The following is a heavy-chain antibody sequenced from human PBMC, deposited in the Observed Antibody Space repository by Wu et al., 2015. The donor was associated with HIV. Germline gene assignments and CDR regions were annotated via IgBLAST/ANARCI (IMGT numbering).Heavy chain of an antibody. CDR2: MNPNSGNT. Sequence: QVQVVQSGAEVKKPGASVKVSCKASGYTFTSYGVSWVRQAPGQGLEWMGWMNPNSGNTGYAQKFQGRVTITRNTSISTAYMELSSLRSEDTAVYYCARGTYYYDSSGYQGVDYWGQGTLVTVSS. CDR3: ARGTYYYDSSGYQGVDY. J-gene: IGHJ4*02. CDR1: GYTFTSYG. D-gene: IGHD3-22*01. V-gene: IGHV1-8*01.